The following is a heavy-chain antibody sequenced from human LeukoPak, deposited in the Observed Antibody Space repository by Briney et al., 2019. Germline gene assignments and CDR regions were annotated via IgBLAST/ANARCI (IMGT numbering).Heavy chain of an antibody. V-gene: IGHV4-59*12. CDR2: IYYSGTT. Sequence: PSETLSLTCTVSGGSISSYYWSWIRQPPGKGLEWIGDIYYSGTTNYNPSLKSRVTISVDTSKNQFSLKLTSVTAADTAVYYCARDPVVWIGREPYGMDVWGQGTTVTVSS. J-gene: IGHJ6*02. CDR1: GGSISSYY. D-gene: IGHD3-10*01. CDR3: ARDPVVWIGREPYGMDV.